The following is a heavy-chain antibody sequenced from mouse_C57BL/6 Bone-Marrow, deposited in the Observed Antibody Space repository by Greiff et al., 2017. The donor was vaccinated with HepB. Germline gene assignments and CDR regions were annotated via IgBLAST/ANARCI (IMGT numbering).Heavy chain of an antibody. CDR1: GYTFTSYW. V-gene: IGHV1-64*01. D-gene: IGHD2-4*01. J-gene: IGHJ2*01. CDR3: KRRAIYDYALYY. Sequence: QVQLQQPGAELVKPGASVKLSCKASGYTFTSYWMHWVKQRPGQGLEWIGMIHPNSGSTNYNEKFKSKATLTVDKSSSTAYMQLSSLTSKDSAVYDSKRRAIYDYALYYWGRGTTLTVSS. CDR2: IHPNSGST.